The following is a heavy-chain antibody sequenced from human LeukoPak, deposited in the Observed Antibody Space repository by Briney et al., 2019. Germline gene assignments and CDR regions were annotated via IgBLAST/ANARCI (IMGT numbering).Heavy chain of an antibody. Sequence: PGGSLRLSCAASGFTFDDYAMHWVRQAPGKGLEWVSGISWNSGSIGYADSVKGRFTISRDNAENSLYLQMNSLRAEDTAVYYCASQLRGYSYGWYYLDYWGQGTLVTVSS. V-gene: IGHV3-9*01. J-gene: IGHJ4*02. CDR3: ASQLRGYSYGWYYLDY. CDR1: GFTFDDYA. CDR2: ISWNSGSI. D-gene: IGHD5-18*01.